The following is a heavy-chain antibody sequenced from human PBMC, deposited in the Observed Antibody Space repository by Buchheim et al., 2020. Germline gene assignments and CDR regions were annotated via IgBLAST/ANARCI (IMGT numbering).Heavy chain of an antibody. V-gene: IGHV3-30-3*01. D-gene: IGHD3-10*01. CDR1: GFTFSSYA. CDR3: ARVSGTFDY. Sequence: QVQLVESGGGVVQPGRSLRLSCAASGFTFSSYAMHWVRQAPGKGLEWVAVISYDGSNKYYADSVKGRFTISRDNSKKTLYLQMNSLRAEDTAVYYCARVSGTFDYWGQGTL. CDR2: ISYDGSNK. J-gene: IGHJ4*02.